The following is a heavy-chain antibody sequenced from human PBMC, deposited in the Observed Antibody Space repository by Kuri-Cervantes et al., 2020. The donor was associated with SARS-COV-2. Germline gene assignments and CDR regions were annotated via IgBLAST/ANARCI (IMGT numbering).Heavy chain of an antibody. V-gene: IGHV3-11*01. D-gene: IGHD6-13*01. CDR3: AREGVRAAAGIYYYYGMDV. Sequence: GGSLRLSCAASGFTFSDYYMSWIRQAPGKGLEWVSYISSSGSTIYYADSVKGRFTISRDNAKNSLYLQMNSLRAEDTAVYYCAREGVRAAAGIYYYYGMDVWGQGTTVTVSS. CDR2: ISSSGSTI. J-gene: IGHJ6*02. CDR1: GFTFSDYY.